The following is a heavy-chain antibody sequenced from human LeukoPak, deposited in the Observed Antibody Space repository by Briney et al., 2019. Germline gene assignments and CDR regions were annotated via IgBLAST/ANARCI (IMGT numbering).Heavy chain of an antibody. Sequence: ASVKVSCKASGYTFTGYYMHWVRQAPGQGLEWMGWINPNSGGTNYAQKFQGRVTMTRDTSISTAYMELSRLRSDDTAVYYCARDVPIIVVVTATREEYFQHWGQGTLVTVSS. CDR3: ARDVPIIVVVTATREEYFQH. V-gene: IGHV1-2*02. D-gene: IGHD2-21*02. J-gene: IGHJ1*01. CDR2: INPNSGGT. CDR1: GYTFTGYY.